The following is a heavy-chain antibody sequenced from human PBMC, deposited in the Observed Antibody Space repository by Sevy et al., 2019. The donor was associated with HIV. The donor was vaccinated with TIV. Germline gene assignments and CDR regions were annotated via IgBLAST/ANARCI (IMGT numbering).Heavy chain of an antibody. Sequence: ASVKVSCKASGGTFSSYAISWVRQAPGQGLEWMGGIIPIFGTANYAQTFQGRVTITADESTSTAYMELSSLRSEDTAVYYCARAATVKSYYGMDVWGQGTTVTVSS. CDR3: ARAATVKSYYGMDV. CDR1: GGTFSSYA. D-gene: IGHD4-4*01. V-gene: IGHV1-69*13. CDR2: IIPIFGTA. J-gene: IGHJ6*02.